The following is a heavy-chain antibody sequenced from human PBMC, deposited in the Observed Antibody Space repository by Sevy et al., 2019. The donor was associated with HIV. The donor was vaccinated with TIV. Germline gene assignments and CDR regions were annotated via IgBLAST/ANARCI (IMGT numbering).Heavy chain of an antibody. CDR1: GGSITNLY. CDR2: INNNGNI. CDR3: AGENAWGRGYS. D-gene: IGHD1-26*01. J-gene: IGHJ4*02. Sequence: SETLSLTCTVSGGSITNLYWNWIRQPPGKGLEWIANINNNGNINYNPSLKTRVTLSLDTSKNQFSLRLSSVTAADTAMYYCAGENAWGRGYSWGQGTLVTVSS. V-gene: IGHV4-59*08.